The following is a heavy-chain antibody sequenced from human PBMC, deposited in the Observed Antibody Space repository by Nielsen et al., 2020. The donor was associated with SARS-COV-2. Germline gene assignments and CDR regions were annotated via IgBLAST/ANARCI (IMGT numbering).Heavy chain of an antibody. CDR1: EFTFDDYA. CDR3: ATSPFYYGSGSYPDYYYYGMDV. Sequence: SLKISCAASEFTFDDYAMHWVRQAPGKGLEWVSGISWNSGSIGYADSVKGRFTISRDNAKNSLYLQMNSLRAEDTALYYCATSPFYYGSGSYPDYYYYGMDVWGQGTTVTVSS. D-gene: IGHD3-10*01. CDR2: ISWNSGSI. J-gene: IGHJ6*02. V-gene: IGHV3-9*01.